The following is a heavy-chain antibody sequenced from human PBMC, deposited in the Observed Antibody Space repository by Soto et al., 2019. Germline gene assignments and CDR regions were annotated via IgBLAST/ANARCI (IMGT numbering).Heavy chain of an antibody. CDR3: ASSGQAGVTGTNWFDP. V-gene: IGHV4-34*01. Sequence: PSETLSLTCAVYGWSFSGYYWSWIRQPPGKGLEWIGEIYHSGSTNYNPSLKSRVTISVDTSKSQFSPKLTSVTAADTAVYYCASSGQAGVTGTNWFDPWGQGTLVTVSS. J-gene: IGHJ5*02. D-gene: IGHD1-1*01. CDR2: IYHSGST. CDR1: GWSFSGYY.